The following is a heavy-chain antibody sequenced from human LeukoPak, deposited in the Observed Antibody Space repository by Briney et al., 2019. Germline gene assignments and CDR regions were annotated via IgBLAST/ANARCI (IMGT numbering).Heavy chain of an antibody. Sequence: GGSLRLSRAASRFTFSNYWMTWVRQAPGRGLEGVGNINQDASEINYVDSVKGRFTIFRVNAENSLYLQMNSLRAEDTAIYYCARDRHINSWSNDRFDYWGQGALVTVSS. V-gene: IGHV3-7*01. J-gene: IGHJ4*02. CDR1: RFTFSNYW. CDR3: ARDRHINSWSNDRFDY. CDR2: INQDASEI. D-gene: IGHD6-13*01.